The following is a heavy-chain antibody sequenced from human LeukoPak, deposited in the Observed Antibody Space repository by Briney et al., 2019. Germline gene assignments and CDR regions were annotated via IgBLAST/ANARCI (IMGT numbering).Heavy chain of an antibody. CDR1: GGSISSYY. Sequence: SESLSLTCTVSGGSISSYYWSWIRQPPGKGLEWLGYIYYSGSTNYNPSLRSLVTISVDTSKNQFSLNLSSVTAADTAVYYCARGLTVAGANYFYYGMDVWGKGTTVTVSS. D-gene: IGHD6-19*01. V-gene: IGHV4-59*01. CDR3: ARGLTVAGANYFYYGMDV. CDR2: IYYSGST. J-gene: IGHJ6*04.